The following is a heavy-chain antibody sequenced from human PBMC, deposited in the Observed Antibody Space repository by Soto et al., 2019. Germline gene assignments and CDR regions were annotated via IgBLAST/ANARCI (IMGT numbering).Heavy chain of an antibody. V-gene: IGHV2-70*11. CDR1: GFSFSTSGMC. CDR3: ARTLVEYNWNDGPHRPPFDY. J-gene: IGHJ4*02. Sequence: SGPTLVNPTQTLTLTCTFSGFSFSTSGMCVSWIRQPPGKALEWLARIDWDDDKYYSTSLKTRLTISKDTSKNQVVLTMTNMDPVDTATYYCARTLVEYNWNDGPHRPPFDYWGQGTLVTVSS. D-gene: IGHD1-1*01. CDR2: IDWDDDK.